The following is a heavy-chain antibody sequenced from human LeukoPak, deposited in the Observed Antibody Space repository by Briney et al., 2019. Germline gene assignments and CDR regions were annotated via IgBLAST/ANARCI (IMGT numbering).Heavy chain of an antibody. D-gene: IGHD2-2*01. Sequence: GGSLRLSCAASEFTFSSYAMHWVRQAPGKGLEYVSAISSNGGSTYYANSVKGRFTISRDNSKNTLYLQMGSLRAEDMAVYYCARGIVVVPAAYLDYWGQGTLVTVSS. CDR2: ISSNGGST. V-gene: IGHV3-64*01. J-gene: IGHJ4*02. CDR1: EFTFSSYA. CDR3: ARGIVVVPAAYLDY.